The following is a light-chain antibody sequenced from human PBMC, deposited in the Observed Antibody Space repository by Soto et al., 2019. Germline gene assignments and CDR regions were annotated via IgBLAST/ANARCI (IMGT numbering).Light chain of an antibody. CDR2: GAS. Sequence: EIVMTQSPGTLSLSPGETATLSCRASQSVSSDLAWYQQKSGQSPRLLIYGASTRATGIPARFSGSGFGTEFSLTISSLQSEDFAVYYCQQYNDWPRTFGQGTRWKS. CDR1: QSVSSD. J-gene: IGKJ1*01. CDR3: QQYNDWPRT. V-gene: IGKV3-15*01.